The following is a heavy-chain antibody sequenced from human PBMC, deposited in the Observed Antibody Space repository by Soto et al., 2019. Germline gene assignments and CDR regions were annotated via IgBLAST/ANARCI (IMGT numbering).Heavy chain of an antibody. Sequence: PGGSLRLACAASGFTFSSYSMNWVRQAPGKGLEWVSSISSSSSYIYYADSVKGRFTISRDNAKNSLYLQMNSLRAEDTAVYYCARGASGSYFLDYWAQGTLVTVSS. CDR3: ARGASGSYFLDY. CDR1: GFTFSSYS. J-gene: IGHJ4*02. CDR2: ISSSSSYI. V-gene: IGHV3-21*01. D-gene: IGHD3-10*01.